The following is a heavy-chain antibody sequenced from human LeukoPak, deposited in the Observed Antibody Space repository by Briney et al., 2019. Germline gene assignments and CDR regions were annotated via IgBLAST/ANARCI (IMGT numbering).Heavy chain of an antibody. Sequence: SETLSLTCTVSGGSISSGSSYWSWIRQPAGKGLEWIGRIYTSGSTNYNPSLKSRVTISVDTSKNQFSLKLSSVTAADTAVYYCARGISGEFDYWGQGTLVTVSS. CDR2: IYTSGST. V-gene: IGHV4-61*02. D-gene: IGHD6-19*01. CDR3: ARGISGEFDY. CDR1: GGSISSGSSY. J-gene: IGHJ4*02.